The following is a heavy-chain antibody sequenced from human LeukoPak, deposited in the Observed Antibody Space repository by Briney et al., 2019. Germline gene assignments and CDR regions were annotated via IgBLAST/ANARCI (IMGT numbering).Heavy chain of an antibody. CDR1: GFTFSSYD. CDR2: IRYDGSSK. Sequence: PGGSLRLSCAASGFTFSSYDIHWVRQAPGKGLEWVAFIRYDGSSKYYADSVKGRFTISRDNSKNTLYLQMNSLRAEDTAVYYCAKESGTDEVFDYWGQGTLVTVSS. D-gene: IGHD3-10*01. J-gene: IGHJ4*02. V-gene: IGHV3-30*02. CDR3: AKESGTDEVFDY.